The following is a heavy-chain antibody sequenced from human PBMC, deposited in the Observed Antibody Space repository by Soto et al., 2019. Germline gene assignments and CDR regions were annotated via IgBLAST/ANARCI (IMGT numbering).Heavy chain of an antibody. CDR1: GFSISSSSYY. Sequence: SETLSLTCTFSGFSISSSSYYLGWIRQPPGKGLEWIGSIYYSGSTYYNPSLKSRVTISVDTSKNQFSLKLSSVTAADTAVYYCARRTVTTYYYFDYWGQGTLVTVSS. CDR3: ARRTVTTYYYFDY. D-gene: IGHD4-17*01. V-gene: IGHV4-39*01. CDR2: IYYSGST. J-gene: IGHJ4*02.